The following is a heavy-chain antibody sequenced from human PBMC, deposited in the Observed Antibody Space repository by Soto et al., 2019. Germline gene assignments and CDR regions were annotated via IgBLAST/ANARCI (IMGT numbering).Heavy chain of an antibody. Sequence: QITLKESGPTLVKPTQTLTLTCTFSGFSFSTDGMGVGWIRQPPGKALEWLALIYWDDDKRFSPSLKSRLTITKDRSRNQVVLTLTTKAPSATYTDYYADVYWAASGTRYYFDSWGQGNLVTVSS. CDR3: ADVYWAASGTRYYFDS. CDR2: IYWDDDK. D-gene: IGHD1-7*01. V-gene: IGHV2-5*02. J-gene: IGHJ4*02. CDR1: GFSFSTDGMG.